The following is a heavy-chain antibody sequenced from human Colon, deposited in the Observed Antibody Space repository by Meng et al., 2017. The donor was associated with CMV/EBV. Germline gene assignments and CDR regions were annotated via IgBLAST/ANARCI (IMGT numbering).Heavy chain of an antibody. CDR2: INLWNGNI. Sequence: ASVKVSCKASGYTFNKHGINWVRQAPGQGLEWMGWINLWNGNIEYAQKFQGRITVTTDESTSTVYMELRSLTSDDTAVYYCARDLFSPGGNSCFDYWGQGTVVTVSS. CDR3: ARDLFSPGGNSCFDY. J-gene: IGHJ4*02. CDR1: GYTFNKHG. D-gene: IGHD3-16*01. V-gene: IGHV1-18*01.